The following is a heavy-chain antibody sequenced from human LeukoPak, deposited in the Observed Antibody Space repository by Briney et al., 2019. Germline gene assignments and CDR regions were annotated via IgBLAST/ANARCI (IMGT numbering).Heavy chain of an antibody. Sequence: PGGSLRLSCAASGFTFSGYAMSWVRQAPGKGLEWVSAISGSGGSTYYADSVKGRFTISRDNSKNTLYLQMNSLRAEDTAVYYCANIPVHRGSYYWGQGTLVTVSS. CDR3: ANIPVHRGSYY. V-gene: IGHV3-23*01. CDR1: GFTFSGYA. CDR2: ISGSGGST. J-gene: IGHJ4*02. D-gene: IGHD2-2*02.